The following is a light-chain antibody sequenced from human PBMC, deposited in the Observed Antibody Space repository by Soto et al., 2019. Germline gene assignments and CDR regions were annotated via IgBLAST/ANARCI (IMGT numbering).Light chain of an antibody. Sequence: AIRMTQSPSSFSASTGDRVTITCRASQGISSYLAWYQQKPGKAPTLLIYAASSLQSGVPSRFSGSGSGTDFTLTITCLQSEDFATYYCQQYYTYPWTFGHGTKVEIK. CDR3: QQYYTYPWT. V-gene: IGKV1-8*01. CDR2: AAS. J-gene: IGKJ1*01. CDR1: QGISSY.